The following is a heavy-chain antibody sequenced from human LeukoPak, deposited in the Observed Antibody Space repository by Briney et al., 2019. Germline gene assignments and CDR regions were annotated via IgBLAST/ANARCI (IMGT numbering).Heavy chain of an antibody. CDR1: GFTFSSYA. V-gene: IGHV3-23*01. D-gene: IGHD6-19*01. J-gene: IGHJ6*02. CDR3: AKELSSSSGWFYYYGMDV. Sequence: GGSLRLSCAASGFTFSSYAMSWVCQAPGKGLEWVSAISGSGGSTYYADSVKGRFTISRDNSKNTLYLQMNSLRAEDTAVYYCAKELSSSSGWFYYYGMDVWGQGTTVTVSS. CDR2: ISGSGGST.